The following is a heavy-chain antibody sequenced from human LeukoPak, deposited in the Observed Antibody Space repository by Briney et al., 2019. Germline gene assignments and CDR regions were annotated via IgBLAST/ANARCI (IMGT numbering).Heavy chain of an antibody. Sequence: PGGSLRLSCAASGFTFSSYSMNWVRQAPGKGLEWVSYISSSSSIIYYVDSVKGRFTISRDNAKNPLYLQMNSLRAEDTAVYYCARVVEATRPYMDVWGKGTTVTVSS. D-gene: IGHD2-15*01. CDR2: ISSSSSII. CDR3: ARVVEATRPYMDV. CDR1: GFTFSSYS. J-gene: IGHJ6*03. V-gene: IGHV3-48*04.